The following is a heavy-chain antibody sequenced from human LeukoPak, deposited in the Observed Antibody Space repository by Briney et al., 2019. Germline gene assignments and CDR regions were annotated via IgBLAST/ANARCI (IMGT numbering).Heavy chain of an antibody. V-gene: IGHV5-51*01. CDR3: ARLGRPYSGSVSWFDP. J-gene: IGHJ5*02. Sequence: GESLKISCKGSGYSFTSYWIGWVRQMPGKGLEWMGIIYPGDYDTRYSPSFQGQVTISADKSISTAYLQWSSLKASDTAMYYCARLGRPYSGSVSWFDPWGQGTLVTVSS. D-gene: IGHD1-26*01. CDR2: IYPGDYDT. CDR1: GYSFTSYW.